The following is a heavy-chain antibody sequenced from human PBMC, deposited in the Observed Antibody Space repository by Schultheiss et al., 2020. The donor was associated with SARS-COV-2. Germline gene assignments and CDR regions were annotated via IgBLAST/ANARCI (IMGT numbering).Heavy chain of an antibody. CDR3: ARVDIVVPHGMDV. V-gene: IGHV1-2*02. Sequence: ASVKVSCKASGYTFTGYYMHWVRQAPGQGLEWMGWINPNSGGTNYAQKFQGRVTMTRDTSTSTVYMELSSLRSEDTAVYYCARVDIVVPHGMDVWGQGTTVTVSS. CDR2: INPNSGGT. D-gene: IGHD2-2*01. J-gene: IGHJ6*02. CDR1: GYTFTGYY.